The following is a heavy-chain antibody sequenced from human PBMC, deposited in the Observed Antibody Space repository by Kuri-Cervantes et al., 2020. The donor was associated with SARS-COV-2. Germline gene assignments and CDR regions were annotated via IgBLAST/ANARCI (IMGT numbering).Heavy chain of an antibody. D-gene: IGHD6-13*01. J-gene: IGHJ5*02. V-gene: IGHV4-59*01. CDR1: GGSISSYY. CDR2: IYYSGST. CDR3: ARGRDKGAAAGPGPRWFDP. Sequence: GSLRLSCTVSGGSISSYYWSWIRQPPGKGLEWIGYIYYSGSTNYNPSLKSRVTISVDTSKNQFSLKLSSVTAADTAVYYCARGRDKGAAAGPGPRWFDPWGQGTLVTVSS.